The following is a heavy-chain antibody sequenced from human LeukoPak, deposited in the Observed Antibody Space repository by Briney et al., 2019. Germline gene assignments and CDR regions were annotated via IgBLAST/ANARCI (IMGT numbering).Heavy chain of an antibody. D-gene: IGHD3-22*01. CDR1: GFTFSSYE. J-gene: IGHJ4*02. Sequence: GGSLRLSCAASGFTFSSYEMNWVRQAPGKGLEWVSYISSSGSTIYYADSVKGRFTISRDNAKNSLYLQMNSLRAEVTAVYYCARDFHVRQYHTGGYSYWGQGTLVTVSS. CDR3: ARDFHVRQYHTGGYSY. CDR2: ISSSGSTI. V-gene: IGHV3-48*03.